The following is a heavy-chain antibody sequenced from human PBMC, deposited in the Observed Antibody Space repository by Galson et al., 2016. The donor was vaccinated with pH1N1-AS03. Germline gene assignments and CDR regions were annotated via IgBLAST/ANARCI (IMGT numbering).Heavy chain of an antibody. CDR3: ARGPSWELGNYFDY. CDR1: GFTFSSYW. D-gene: IGHD4-23*01. V-gene: IGHV3-7*03. Sequence: SLRLSCAASGFTFSSYWMSWVRQAPGKGLEWVANIKQDGSEKYYVDSVKGRFTISRDNAKNSLYLQMNSLRAEDTAAYYCARGPSWELGNYFDYWGQGTLVTVSS. CDR2: IKQDGSEK. J-gene: IGHJ4*02.